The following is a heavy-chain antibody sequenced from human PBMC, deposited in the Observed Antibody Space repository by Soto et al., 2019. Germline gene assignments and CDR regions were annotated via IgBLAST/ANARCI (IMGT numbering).Heavy chain of an antibody. CDR1: GFTFSTCA. V-gene: IGHV3-30*18. CDR3: VKDRTSGWSIDY. Sequence: PGGSLRLSCAASGFTFSTCAMPWVRQAPGKGLEWVAVIVSDGSRQSYIDSVRGRFTISRDNSRDTLSLQMNSLRVEDTAVYYCVKDRTSGWSIDYWGQGIMVTGST. D-gene: IGHD6-13*01. J-gene: IGHJ4*02. CDR2: IVSDGSRQ.